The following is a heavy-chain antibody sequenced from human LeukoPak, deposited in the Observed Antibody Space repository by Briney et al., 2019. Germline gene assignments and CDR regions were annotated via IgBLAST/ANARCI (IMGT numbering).Heavy chain of an antibody. CDR3: ARGLPTRPYYDFWSGYIFDY. Sequence: ASVKVSCKASGYTFTNHYMHWVRQAPGQGLEWMGIINPSGGSTSSAQKFQGRVTMTRDTSTSTVYMELSSLRSEDTAVYYCARGLPTRPYYDFWSGYIFDYWGQGTLVTVSS. CDR2: INPSGGST. D-gene: IGHD3-3*01. J-gene: IGHJ4*02. V-gene: IGHV1-46*01. CDR1: GYTFTNHY.